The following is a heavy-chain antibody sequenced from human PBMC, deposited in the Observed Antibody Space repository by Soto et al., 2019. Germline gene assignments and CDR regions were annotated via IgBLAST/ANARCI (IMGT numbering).Heavy chain of an antibody. J-gene: IGHJ6*02. Sequence: VGSLRLSCAASGFTFSSYGMHWVRQAPGKGLEWVAVISYDGSNKYYADSVKGRFTISRDNSKNTLYLQMNSLRAEDKAVYYCAKEGRANYYYYYGMDVWGQGTMVTVSS. CDR1: GFTFSSYG. V-gene: IGHV3-30*18. CDR3: AKEGRANYYYYYGMDV. CDR2: ISYDGSNK.